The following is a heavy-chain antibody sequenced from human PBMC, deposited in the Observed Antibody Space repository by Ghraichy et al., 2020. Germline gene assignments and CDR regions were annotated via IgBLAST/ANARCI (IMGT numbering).Heavy chain of an antibody. Sequence: GGSLRLSCAASGFTFSSYSMNWVRQAPGKGLEWVSYISSSSSTIYYADSVKGRFTISRDNAKNSLYLQMNSLRDEDTAVYYCARSPQSWNVPGYYYGMDVWGQGTTVTVSS. D-gene: IGHD1-1*01. CDR3: ARSPQSWNVPGYYYGMDV. CDR2: ISSSSSTI. V-gene: IGHV3-48*02. CDR1: GFTFSSYS. J-gene: IGHJ6*02.